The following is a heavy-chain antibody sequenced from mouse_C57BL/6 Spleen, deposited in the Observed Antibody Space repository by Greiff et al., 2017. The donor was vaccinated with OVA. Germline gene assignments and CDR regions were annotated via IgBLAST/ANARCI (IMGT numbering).Heavy chain of an antibody. J-gene: IGHJ4*01. Sequence: EVQLVESGGGLVKPGGSLKLSCAASGFTFSDYGMHWVRQAPEKGLEWVAYISSGSSTIYYADTVKGRFTISRDNAKNTLFLQMTSLRSEDTAMYYCARGVYAGNYGGAMDYWGQGTSVTVSS. CDR3: ARGVYAGNYGGAMDY. CDR1: GFTFSDYG. V-gene: IGHV5-17*01. D-gene: IGHD2-1*01. CDR2: ISSGSSTI.